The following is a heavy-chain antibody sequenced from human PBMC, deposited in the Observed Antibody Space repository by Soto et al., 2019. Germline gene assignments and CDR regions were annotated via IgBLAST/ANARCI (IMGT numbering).Heavy chain of an antibody. V-gene: IGHV4-59*08. CDR3: ARHPFKMNYFDY. CDR2: MYYSGST. CDR1: GGSISSYY. J-gene: IGHJ4*02. Sequence: SETLSLTCTVSGGSISSYYWSWIRQPPGKGLEWIGYMYYSGSTNYNPSLKSRVTISVDTSRHQFSLKLSSVTAADTAVYYCARHPFKMNYFDYWGQGTRVTVSS.